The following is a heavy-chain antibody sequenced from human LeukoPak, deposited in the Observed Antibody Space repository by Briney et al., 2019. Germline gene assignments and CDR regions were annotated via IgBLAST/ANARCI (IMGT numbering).Heavy chain of an antibody. V-gene: IGHV3-23*01. J-gene: IGHJ4*02. CDR3: AKRRTAALDY. Sequence: GRSLRLSCAASGFTFSSYAMSWVRQAPGKGLEWVSAISGSGGSTYYADSVKGRFTISRDNSKNPLYLQMNSLRAEDTAVYYCAKRRTAALDYWGQGTLVTVSS. CDR2: ISGSGGST. CDR1: GFTFSSYA. D-gene: IGHD2-2*01.